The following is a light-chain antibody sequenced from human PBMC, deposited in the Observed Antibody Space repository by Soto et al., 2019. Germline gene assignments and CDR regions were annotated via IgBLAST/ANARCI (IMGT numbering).Light chain of an antibody. CDR3: QQYGSSPT. Sequence: DILLTQSPGTLSLSPGERATLSCRASQSVTSNYLLWYQQKPGQAPRLLIYGASSRATDIPDRLSGSASGTDFTLTISRLAPEDSVVYYCQQYGSSPTFGQGTRLEIK. CDR1: QSVTSNY. CDR2: GAS. J-gene: IGKJ5*01. V-gene: IGKV3-20*01.